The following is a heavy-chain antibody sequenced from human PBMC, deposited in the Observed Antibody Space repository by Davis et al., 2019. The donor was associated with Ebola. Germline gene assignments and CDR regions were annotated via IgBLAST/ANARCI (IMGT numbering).Heavy chain of an antibody. CDR3: AREGRAAPPYDAFDI. V-gene: IGHV3-66*02. J-gene: IGHJ3*02. CDR2: IYSGGST. CDR1: GFTVSSNY. Sequence: PGGSLRLSCAASGFTVSSNYMSWVRQAPGKGLEWVSVIYSGGSTYYADSVKGRFTISRDNSKNTLYLQMNSLRAEDTAVYYCAREGRAAPPYDAFDIWGQGTMVTVSS. D-gene: IGHD6-6*01.